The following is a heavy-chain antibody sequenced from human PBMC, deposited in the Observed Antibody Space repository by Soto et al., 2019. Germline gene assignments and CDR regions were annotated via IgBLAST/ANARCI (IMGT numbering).Heavy chain of an antibody. CDR3: AREGRVTVTNYYYYYGMDV. CDR1: GGTFSSYA. D-gene: IGHD4-4*01. V-gene: IGHV1-69*13. J-gene: IGHJ6*02. CDR2: IIPIFGTA. Sequence: SVKVSCKASGGTFSSYAISWVRQAPGQGLEWMGGIIPIFGTANYAQKFQGRVTITADESTSTAYTELSSLRSEDTAVYYCAREGRVTVTNYYYYYGMDVWGQGTTVTVSS.